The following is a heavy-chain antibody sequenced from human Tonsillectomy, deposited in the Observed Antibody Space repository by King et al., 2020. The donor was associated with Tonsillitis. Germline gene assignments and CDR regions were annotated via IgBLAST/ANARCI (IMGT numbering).Heavy chain of an antibody. CDR3: ASTIAPHKDDYGDYPMLFDI. CDR2: IYTSGST. Sequence: QLQESGPGLVKPSETLSLTCTVSGGSISSYYWSWLRPPAGKGLEWIGRIYTSGSTNYNPSLKSRVTMSVDTSKNQFSLKLSSVTAEDTAVYYCASTIAPHKDDYGDYPMLFDIWGQGTMVTVSA. J-gene: IGHJ3*02. CDR1: GGSISSYY. D-gene: IGHD4-17*01. V-gene: IGHV4-4*07.